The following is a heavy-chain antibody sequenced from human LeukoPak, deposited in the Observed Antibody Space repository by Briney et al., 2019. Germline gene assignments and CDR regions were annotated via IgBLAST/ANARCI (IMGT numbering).Heavy chain of an antibody. CDR2: IYTSGST. D-gene: IGHD3-3*01. CDR3: ARFPSGAAYRHYYYMDV. V-gene: IGHV4-61*02. J-gene: IGHJ6*03. CDR1: GGSISGGSYY. Sequence: SSETLSLTCTVSGGSISGGSYYWSWIRQPAGKGLEWIGRIYTSGSTNYNPSLRGRVTISMDTSKNQFSLSLTAVTAADAAVYYCARFPSGAAYRHYYYMDVWGKGTTVTVSS.